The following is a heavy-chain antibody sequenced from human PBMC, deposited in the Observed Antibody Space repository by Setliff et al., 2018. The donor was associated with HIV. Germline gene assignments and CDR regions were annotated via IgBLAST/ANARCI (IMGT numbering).Heavy chain of an antibody. CDR2: VSHTGGT. D-gene: IGHD1-26*01. J-gene: IGHJ3*02. CDR3: AREGTYSGTYWVRRVASFDI. CDR1: GGSLSGYY. V-gene: IGHV4-34*01. Sequence: SETLSLTCAVYGGSLSGYYWRWIRQPPGKGLEWIGDVSHTGGTNYNPSLKSRITISADTPKNQLSLKLSSVTAADTAVYYCAREGTYSGTYWVRRVASFDIWGQGTMVTVSS.